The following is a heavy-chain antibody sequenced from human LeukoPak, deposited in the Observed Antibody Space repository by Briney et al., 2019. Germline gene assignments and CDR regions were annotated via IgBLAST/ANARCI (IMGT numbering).Heavy chain of an antibody. CDR2: MNPKSGGT. CDR3: ARVGDYGDYDKGSDY. CDR1: GYTFTGYY. J-gene: IGHJ4*02. Sequence: GASVKVSCKASGYTFTGYYVHWVRQAPGQGLEWMGWMNPKSGGTNYAQKFEARVTMNRDTSISTVYMELSRLRFDDTAVYYCARVGDYGDYDKGSDYWGQGTLVTVSS. D-gene: IGHD4-17*01. V-gene: IGHV1-2*02.